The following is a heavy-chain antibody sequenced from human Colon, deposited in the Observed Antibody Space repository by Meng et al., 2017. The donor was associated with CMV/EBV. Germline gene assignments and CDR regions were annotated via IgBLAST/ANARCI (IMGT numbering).Heavy chain of an antibody. CDR1: GYTCTSYH. CDR2: RNPNSGNT. V-gene: IGHV1-8*01. J-gene: IGHJ4*02. Sequence: QEQLVQSGAEVTKPGTSVKAPCKASGYTCTSYHINWVRQATGQGLKWMGWRNPNSGNTGYAQKFQGRVTMTRNTSISTAYIELSGLRSEDTAVYYCARENSGYDNRRGFDYWGQGTLVTVSS. CDR3: ARENSGYDNRRGFDY. D-gene: IGHD5-12*01.